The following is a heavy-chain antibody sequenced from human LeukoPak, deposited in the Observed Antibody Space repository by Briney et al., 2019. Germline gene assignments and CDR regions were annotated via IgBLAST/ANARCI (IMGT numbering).Heavy chain of an antibody. V-gene: IGHV3-11*01. CDR1: GFTFSDYY. Sequence: GGSLRLSCAASGFTFSDYYMSWIRQAPGKGLEWVSYISSSGSTIYYADSVKGRFTISRDSAKNSLYLQMNSLRAEDTAVYYCAADPIYDSSGYSLDYWGQGTLVTVSS. CDR2: ISSSGSTI. D-gene: IGHD3-22*01. CDR3: AADPIYDSSGYSLDY. J-gene: IGHJ4*02.